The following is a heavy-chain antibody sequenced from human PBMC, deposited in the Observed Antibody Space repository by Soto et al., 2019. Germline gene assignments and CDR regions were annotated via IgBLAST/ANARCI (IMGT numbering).Heavy chain of an antibody. CDR2: ISSSGTTI. V-gene: IGHV3-11*01. Sequence: GGSLRLSCAASGFTFSDYYMSWIRQAPGKGLEWVSYISSSGTTIYYADSVKGRFTISRDNAKNSLYLQMNSLRAEDTAVYYIARDSPQNPYALNGFAPGGKGTRVPVSS. CDR3: ARDSPQNPYALNGFAP. J-gene: IGHJ5*02. CDR1: GFTFSDYY. D-gene: IGHD2-2*01.